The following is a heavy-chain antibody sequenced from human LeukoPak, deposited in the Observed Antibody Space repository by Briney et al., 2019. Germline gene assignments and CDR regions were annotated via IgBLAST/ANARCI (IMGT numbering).Heavy chain of an antibody. V-gene: IGHV1-46*01. J-gene: IGHJ6*02. D-gene: IGHD3-10*01. CDR2: INPSGGST. CDR3: ARGGAFMVRGVIITQAYYYGMDV. Sequence: GASVKVSCKASGYTFTSYYMHWVRQAPGQGLEWMGMINPSGGSTSYAQKFQGRVTMTRDTSTSTVYMELSSLRSEDTAVYYCARGGAFMVRGVIITQAYYYGMDVWGQGTMVTVSS. CDR1: GYTFTSYY.